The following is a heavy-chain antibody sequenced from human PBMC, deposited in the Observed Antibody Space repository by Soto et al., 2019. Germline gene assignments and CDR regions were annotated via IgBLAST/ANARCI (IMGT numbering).Heavy chain of an antibody. V-gene: IGHV3-30*18. CDR1: GFTFSSYG. CDR3: AKDLLGPGRAYGMDV. J-gene: IGHJ6*02. Sequence: QVQLVESGGGVVQPGRSLRLSCAASGFTFSSYGMHWVRQAPGKGLEWVAVILYDGSNKYYADSVKGRFTISRDNSKNTLYLQMNSLRAEDTAVYYCAKDLLGPGRAYGMDVWGQGTTVTVSS. CDR2: ILYDGSNK. D-gene: IGHD7-27*01.